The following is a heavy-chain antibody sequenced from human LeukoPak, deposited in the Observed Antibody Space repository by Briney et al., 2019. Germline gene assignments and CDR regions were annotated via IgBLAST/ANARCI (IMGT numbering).Heavy chain of an antibody. Sequence: PGGSLRLSCAASGFTFSSYAMHWVRQAPGKGLEWVAVISYDGSNKYYADSVKGRFTISRDNSKNTLYLQMNSLRAEDTAVYYCAKGRSGRHIITEWDQGTLVTVSS. V-gene: IGHV3-30-3*01. CDR3: AKGRSGRHIITE. CDR1: GFTFSSYA. CDR2: ISYDGSNK. D-gene: IGHD3-10*01. J-gene: IGHJ4*02.